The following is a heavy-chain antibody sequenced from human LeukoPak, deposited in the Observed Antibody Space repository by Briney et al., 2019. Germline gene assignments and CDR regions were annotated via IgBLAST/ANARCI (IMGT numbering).Heavy chain of an antibody. CDR3: ARDPHYYDRSAWDY. CDR1: GFTFDTYW. D-gene: IGHD3-22*01. CDR2: IKEDGSRQ. Sequence: HPGGSLRLSCAASGFTFDTYWMTWVRLAPWKGLEWVANIKEDGSRQFYVDSVKGRFTISRDNAKNSLFLQMDSLRPDDTAMYYCARDPHYYDRSAWDYWGQGTLVTVSS. V-gene: IGHV3-7*01. J-gene: IGHJ4*02.